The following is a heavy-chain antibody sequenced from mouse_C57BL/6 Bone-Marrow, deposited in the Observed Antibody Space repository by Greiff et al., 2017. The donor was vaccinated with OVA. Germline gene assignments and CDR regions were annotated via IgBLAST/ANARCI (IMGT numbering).Heavy chain of an antibody. J-gene: IGHJ2*01. V-gene: IGHV2-2*01. CDR3: AAPLRQYFDY. CDR2: IWSGGST. Sequence: QLKQSGPGLVQPSQSLSITCTVSGFSLTSYGVHWVRQSPGKGLEWLGVIWSGGSTDYNAAFISRLSISKDNSKSQVFFKMNSLQADDTAIYYCAAPLRQYFDYWGQGTTLTVSS. CDR1: GFSLTSYG. D-gene: IGHD2-4*01.